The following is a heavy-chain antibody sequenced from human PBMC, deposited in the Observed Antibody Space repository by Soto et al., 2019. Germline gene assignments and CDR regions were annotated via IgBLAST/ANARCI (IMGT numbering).Heavy chain of an antibody. CDR2: IYHSGST. CDR1: GGSISSSNW. J-gene: IGHJ6*02. D-gene: IGHD4-17*01. CDR3: AIHHQDSDYGGNSYYYGMDV. Sequence: QVQLQESGPGLVKPSGTLSLTCAVSGGSISSSNWWSWVRQPPGKGLEWIGEIYHSGSTNYNPSLKSRVTISVDKSKNQFSLKLSSVTAADTAVYYCAIHHQDSDYGGNSYYYGMDVWGQGTTVTVSS. V-gene: IGHV4-4*02.